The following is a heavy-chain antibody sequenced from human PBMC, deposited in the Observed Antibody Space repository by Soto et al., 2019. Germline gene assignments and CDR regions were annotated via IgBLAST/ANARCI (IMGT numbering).Heavy chain of an antibody. CDR3: ARDRGIFGVGDYYYYMDV. CDR2: ITSSSTYI. J-gene: IGHJ6*03. D-gene: IGHD3-3*01. V-gene: IGHV3-21*01. Sequence: EVQLVESGGGLVKPGGSLRLSCAASGFNFSTYSMNWVRQAPGKGLEWVSSITSSSTYIYYSDSVKGRFTISRDNANNSLYLQMNSLRAEDTAVYYCARDRGIFGVGDYYYYMDVWGKGTTVTVSS. CDR1: GFNFSTYS.